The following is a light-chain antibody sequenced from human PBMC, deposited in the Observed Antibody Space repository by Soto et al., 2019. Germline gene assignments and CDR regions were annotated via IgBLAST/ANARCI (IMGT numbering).Light chain of an antibody. J-gene: IGKJ5*01. V-gene: IGKV3-11*01. Sequence: EIVLTQSPATLCLSPGERATLSCRASQSVSSYLAWYQQKPGQAPRLLSYDASNRATGIPARFSGSGSGTDFTLTISSLEPEDFAVYYCQQRSNWFTFGQGTRLEIK. CDR1: QSVSSY. CDR3: QQRSNWFT. CDR2: DAS.